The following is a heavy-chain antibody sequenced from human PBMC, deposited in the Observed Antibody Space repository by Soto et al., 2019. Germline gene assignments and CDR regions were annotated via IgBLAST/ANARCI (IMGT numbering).Heavy chain of an antibody. J-gene: IGHJ4*02. CDR1: GITFSGYI. Sequence: EVQLVESGGGLVKPGGSLRLSCATSGITFSGYIMNWVRQAPGKGLEWVASISSSSSHIYYADSVKGRFTISRDNAKNSLSLQMNSLRAEDTGVYYCARDSSGYYHLDYWGQGTLVTVSS. D-gene: IGHD3-22*01. V-gene: IGHV3-21*01. CDR2: ISSSSSHI. CDR3: ARDSSGYYHLDY.